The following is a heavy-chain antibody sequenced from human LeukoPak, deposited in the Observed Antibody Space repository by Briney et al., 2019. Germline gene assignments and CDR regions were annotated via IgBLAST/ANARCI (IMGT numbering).Heavy chain of an antibody. D-gene: IGHD3-22*01. CDR1: GFTFSSYE. Sequence: KPGGSLRLSCAASGFTFSSYEMNWVRQAPGMGLEWVGRIKSKTDGGTTDYAAPVKGRFTISRDDSKNTLYLQMNSLKTEDTAVYYCTTASYYYDSSGYYFDYWGQGTLVTVSS. V-gene: IGHV3-15*01. J-gene: IGHJ4*02. CDR2: IKSKTDGGTT. CDR3: TTASYYYDSSGYYFDY.